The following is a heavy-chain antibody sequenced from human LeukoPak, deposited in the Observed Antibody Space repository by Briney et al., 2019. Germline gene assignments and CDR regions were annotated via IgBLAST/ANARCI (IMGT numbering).Heavy chain of an antibody. CDR1: GGSISSYY. J-gene: IGHJ5*02. D-gene: IGHD2-2*01. V-gene: IGHV4-59*01. CDR2: IYYSGST. CDR3: ARENSWGVVPAATFDP. Sequence: SETLSLTCTVSGGSISSYYWSWLRQPPGKGLEWMGYIYYSGSTNYNPSLMSRVTISVDTSKNQFSLKLSSVTAADTAVYYCARENSWGVVPAATFDPWGQGTLVTVSS.